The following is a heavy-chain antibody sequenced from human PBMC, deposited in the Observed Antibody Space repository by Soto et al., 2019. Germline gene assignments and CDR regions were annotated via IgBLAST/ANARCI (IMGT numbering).Heavy chain of an antibody. D-gene: IGHD3-22*01. Sequence: GESLKISCKGSGYSFAGYWITWVLQKPGKGLEWMGRIDPSDSQTSYSPSFRGHVTISVTKSITTVFLQWSSLRASDTAMYYCARQIYDSDTGPNFQYYFDSWGQGTPVTVSS. CDR3: ARQIYDSDTGPNFQYYFDS. CDR2: IDPSDSQT. V-gene: IGHV5-10-1*01. CDR1: GYSFAGYW. J-gene: IGHJ4*02.